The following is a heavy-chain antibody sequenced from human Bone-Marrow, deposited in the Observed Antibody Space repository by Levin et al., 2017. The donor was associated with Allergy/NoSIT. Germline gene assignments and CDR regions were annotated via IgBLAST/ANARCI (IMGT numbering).Heavy chain of an antibody. J-gene: IGHJ5*02. Sequence: GESLKISCEASGFSFSRDWITWVRQAPGKGLEWVANIKEDGSDTYYVDSVRGRFTISRDNAKNSMYLQMNSLRVEDTAVYFCARDVGVSWGQGTLVTVSS. CDR2: IKEDGSDT. CDR1: GFSFSRDW. V-gene: IGHV3-7*01. CDR3: ARDVGVS. D-gene: IGHD2-8*01.